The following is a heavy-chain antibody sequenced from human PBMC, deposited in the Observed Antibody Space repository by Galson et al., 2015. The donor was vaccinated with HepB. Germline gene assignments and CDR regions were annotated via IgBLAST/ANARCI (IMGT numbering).Heavy chain of an antibody. Sequence: SLRLSCAASGFTFSSYAMSWVRQAPGKGLEWVSAISGSGGSAYYADSVKGRFTISRDNSKNTLYLQMNSLRAEDTAVYYCAKADCSSTSCSDFDYWGQGTLVTVSS. CDR1: GFTFSSYA. J-gene: IGHJ4*02. CDR3: AKADCSSTSCSDFDY. CDR2: ISGSGGSA. D-gene: IGHD2-2*01. V-gene: IGHV3-23*01.